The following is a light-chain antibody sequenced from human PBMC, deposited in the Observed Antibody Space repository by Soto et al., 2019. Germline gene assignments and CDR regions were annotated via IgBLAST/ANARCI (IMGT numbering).Light chain of an antibody. V-gene: IGKV3-20*01. J-gene: IGKJ2*01. CDR1: QSVSINY. Sequence: EMVLTQSPGTLSLSPGERATLSSRASQSVSINYLAWYQQKPGQAPRLLIYGASSRATGIPDRFSGSGSETGFTLTISRLEPEDFAVYYCHQHGPSPPYTFGQGTKVEIK. CDR2: GAS. CDR3: HQHGPSPPYT.